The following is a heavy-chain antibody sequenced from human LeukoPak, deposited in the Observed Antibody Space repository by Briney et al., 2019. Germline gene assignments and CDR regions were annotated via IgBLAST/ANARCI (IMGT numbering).Heavy chain of an antibody. D-gene: IGHD5-24*01. V-gene: IGHV4-34*01. CDR1: GGSFSGYY. CDR3: ARFNGVATVRSLISDAFDI. J-gene: IGHJ3*02. CDR2: INHSGST. Sequence: SETLSLTCAVYGGSFSGYYWSWIRQPPGKGLEWIGEINHSGSTNYNPSLKSRVTISVDTSKNQFSLKLSSVTAADTAVYYCARFNGVATVRSLISDAFDIWGQGTTVTVSS.